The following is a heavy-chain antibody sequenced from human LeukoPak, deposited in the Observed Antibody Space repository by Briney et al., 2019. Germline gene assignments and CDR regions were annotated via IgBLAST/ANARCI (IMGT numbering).Heavy chain of an antibody. CDR2: IWYDGSHK. Sequence: PGGSLRLSCAASGFTFSSYGMHWVRQAPGKGLEWVAIIWYDGSHKYYADSVKGRFTISRDNSKNTLYLQMNSLRAEDTAVYYCARGYYYGSGSYLYVGLWGQGTLVTVSS. CDR1: GFTFSSYG. CDR3: ARGYYYGSGSYLYVGL. J-gene: IGHJ5*02. V-gene: IGHV3-33*01. D-gene: IGHD3-10*01.